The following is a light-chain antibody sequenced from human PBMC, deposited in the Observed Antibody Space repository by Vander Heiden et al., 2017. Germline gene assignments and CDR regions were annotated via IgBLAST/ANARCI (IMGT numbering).Light chain of an antibody. CDR2: GVS. Sequence: EIVFTQSPGTLSLSPGERATLSCRASQFVSSSYLAWYQQKPGQAPRLLMYGVSTRATGISDRFSGSGSGTDFTLTINRLEPEDFAVYYCQQYGHSPPITFGGGTKVEIK. J-gene: IGKJ4*01. V-gene: IGKV3-20*01. CDR3: QQYGHSPPIT. CDR1: QFVSSSY.